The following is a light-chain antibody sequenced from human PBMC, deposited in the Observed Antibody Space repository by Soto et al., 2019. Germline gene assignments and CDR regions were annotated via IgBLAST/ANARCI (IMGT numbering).Light chain of an antibody. J-gene: IGKJ5*01. CDR2: DAS. CDR1: QSVSSY. Sequence: EIVLTQSPATPSLSPGERPTLSCRASQSVSSYLAWYQQKPGQAPRLLISDASNRATGIPARFSGSGSGTDFTLTISSLEPEDFAVYYCQQRSNWPPITFGQGTRLEIK. V-gene: IGKV3-11*01. CDR3: QQRSNWPPIT.